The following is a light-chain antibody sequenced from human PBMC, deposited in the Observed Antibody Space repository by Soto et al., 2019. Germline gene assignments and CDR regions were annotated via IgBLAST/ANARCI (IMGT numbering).Light chain of an antibody. CDR2: GNS. CDR1: SSNIGAGYD. V-gene: IGLV1-40*01. J-gene: IGLJ1*01. CDR3: QSYDSSLSGRI. Sequence: QSALTQPPSVSGAPGQRVTISCTGSSSNIGAGYDVHWYQQLPGTAPKLLIYGNSNRPSGVPDRFSGSKSGTSASLAITGLQAEDEADYYCQSYDSSLSGRIFGTGTKVTL.